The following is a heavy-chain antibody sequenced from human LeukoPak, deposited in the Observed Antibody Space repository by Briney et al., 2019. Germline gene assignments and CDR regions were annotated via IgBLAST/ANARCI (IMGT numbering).Heavy chain of an antibody. CDR2: ISDSSDRT. D-gene: IGHD2-2*01. V-gene: IGHV3-23*01. J-gene: IGHJ6*02. CDR3: ALCRLPFYGMDV. CDR1: GFTFSSYW. Sequence: GGSLRLSCAASGFTFSSYWMSWVRQAPGKGLEWVSTISDSSDRTYYADSVKGRFTISRDNSKNTLYLQMNSLRAEDTAVYSCALCRLPFYGMDVWGQGTTVTVSS.